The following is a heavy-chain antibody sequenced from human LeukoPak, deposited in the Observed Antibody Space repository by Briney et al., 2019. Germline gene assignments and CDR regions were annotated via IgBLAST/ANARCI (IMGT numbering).Heavy chain of an antibody. V-gene: IGHV1-2*02. D-gene: IGHD5-18*01. CDR1: GYTFTGYY. CDR3: ARAPTPGLEIQPHGYYYMDV. Sequence: GASVKVSCKASGYTFTGYYMHWVRQAPGQGLEWMGWINPNSGGTNYAQKFQGRVTMTRDTSVSTAYMELSRLRSDDTAVYYCARAPTPGLEIQPHGYYYMDVWGKGTTVTVSS. J-gene: IGHJ6*03. CDR2: INPNSGGT.